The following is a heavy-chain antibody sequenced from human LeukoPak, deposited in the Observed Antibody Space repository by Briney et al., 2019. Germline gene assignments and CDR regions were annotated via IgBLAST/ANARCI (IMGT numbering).Heavy chain of an antibody. V-gene: IGHV1-18*01. D-gene: IGHD6-19*01. Sequence: GASVKVSCKASGGTFSSYAISWVRQAPGQGLEWMGWISAYNGNTNYAQKFQGRVTMTRDTSISTAYMELSRLRSDDTAVYYCARDREEGGWYDYWGQGTLVTVSS. CDR2: ISAYNGNT. CDR1: GGTFSSYA. J-gene: IGHJ4*02. CDR3: ARDREEGGWYDY.